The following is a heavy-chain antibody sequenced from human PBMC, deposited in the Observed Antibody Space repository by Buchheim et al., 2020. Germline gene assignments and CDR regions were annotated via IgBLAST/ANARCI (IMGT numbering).Heavy chain of an antibody. V-gene: IGHV3-30*18. CDR1: GFIFSRFG. J-gene: IGHJ6*02. CDR3: AKSLLSGVGAKDV. D-gene: IGHD7-27*01. CDR2: ISYDGNNK. Sequence: QVQLVESGGGVVQPGRSLRLSCAASGFIFSRFGMHWVRQAPGKGLEWVTAISYDGNNKYYADSVKGRFTISRDNYKNTLYLQMNSLRAEDSAVYYCAKSLLSGVGAKDVWGQGTT.